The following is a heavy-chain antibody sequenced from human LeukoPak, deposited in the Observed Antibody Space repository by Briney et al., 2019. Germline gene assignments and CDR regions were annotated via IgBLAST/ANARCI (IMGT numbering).Heavy chain of an antibody. V-gene: IGHV3-23*01. CDR3: AKPRDSIVGTTTPTRLATLDI. D-gene: IGHD1-26*01. CDR1: GFTFSSNA. J-gene: IGHJ3*02. CDR2: VSTGGGST. Sequence: PGGSLRLSCAASGFTFSSNAMSWGRQAPGKGLEGGSAVSTGGGSTYYADSVKGRFTIPRDNPNNTLYLQMNNLRAEDTAVYYCAKPRDSIVGTTTPTRLATLDIWGQGTMVTVSS.